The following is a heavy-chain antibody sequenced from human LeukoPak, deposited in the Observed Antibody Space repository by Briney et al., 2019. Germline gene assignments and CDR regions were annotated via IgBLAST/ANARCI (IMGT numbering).Heavy chain of an antibody. CDR2: IIPIFGTA. J-gene: IGHJ6*02. Sequence: SVKVSCKATGGTFSSYAISWVRQAPGQGLEWMGGIIPIFGTANYAQKFQGRVTITADESTSTAYMELSSLRSEDTAVYYCAGLWFGELLPRYYYYGMDVWGQGTTVTVSS. V-gene: IGHV1-69*13. CDR3: AGLWFGELLPRYYYYGMDV. CDR1: GGTFSSYA. D-gene: IGHD3-10*01.